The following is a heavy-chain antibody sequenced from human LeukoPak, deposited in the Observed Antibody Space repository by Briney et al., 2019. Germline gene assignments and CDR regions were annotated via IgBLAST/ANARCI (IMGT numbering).Heavy chain of an antibody. D-gene: IGHD2-15*01. CDR1: GYTFTSYY. Sequence: GASVKVSCTASGYTFTSYYMHWVRQAPGQGLEWMGVINPSGGSTSYAQKFQGRVTMTRDMSTSTVYMELSSLRSEDTAVYYCARDLNDIPDYWGQGTLGTASS. V-gene: IGHV1-46*01. J-gene: IGHJ4*02. CDR2: INPSGGST. CDR3: ARDLNDIPDY.